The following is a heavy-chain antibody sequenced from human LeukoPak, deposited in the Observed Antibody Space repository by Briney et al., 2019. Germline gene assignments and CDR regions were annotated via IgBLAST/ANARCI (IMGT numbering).Heavy chain of an antibody. CDR2: SYHSGST. V-gene: IGHV4-38-2*01. Sequence: PSETLSLTCAVSGYSISSGYYWGWIRQPPGKGLEWIGSSYHSGSTYYNPSLKSRVTISVDTSKNQFSLKLSSVTAADTAVYYCARARPAYCSSTSCYAAIYYYMDVWGKGTTVTLSS. J-gene: IGHJ6*03. D-gene: IGHD2-2*01. CDR3: ARARPAYCSSTSCYAAIYYYMDV. CDR1: GYSISSGYY.